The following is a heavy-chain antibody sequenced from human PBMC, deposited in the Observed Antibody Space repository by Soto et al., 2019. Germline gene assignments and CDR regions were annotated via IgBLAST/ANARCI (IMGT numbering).Heavy chain of an antibody. CDR2: IWYDGNNK. D-gene: IGHD2-21*01. Sequence: QVQLVESGGGVVQPGRSLRLSCAASGFTFSSYGMHWVRQTPGKGLEWVAVIWYDGNNKYYADSVKGRFTIYRDNSKNTLYLQMNSLRAEDTAVYYCARGLWGMDVWGQGTTVTVSS. CDR3: ARGLWGMDV. CDR1: GFTFSSYG. J-gene: IGHJ6*02. V-gene: IGHV3-33*01.